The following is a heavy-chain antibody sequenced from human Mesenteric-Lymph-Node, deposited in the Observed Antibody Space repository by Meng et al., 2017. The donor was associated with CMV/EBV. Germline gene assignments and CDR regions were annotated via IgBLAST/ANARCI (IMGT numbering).Heavy chain of an antibody. J-gene: IGHJ5*01. D-gene: IGHD2-2*01. Sequence: CAASGFTFSSSSMNWVRQAPGKGLEWVSSISSSGRYIYYADSMKGRFTISRDNAKNSVYLQMNTLRAEDTAVYYCAKSLAPDRDWFDSWGQGALVTVSS. CDR1: GFTFSSSS. CDR2: ISSSGRYI. CDR3: AKSLAPDRDWFDS. V-gene: IGHV3-21*01.